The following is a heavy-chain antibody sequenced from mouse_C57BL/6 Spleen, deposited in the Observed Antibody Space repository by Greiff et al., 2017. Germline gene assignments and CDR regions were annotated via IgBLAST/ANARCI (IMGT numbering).Heavy chain of an antibody. CDR1: GFTFSDYG. CDR2: ISSGSSTI. CDR3: ARGSDGPSSYAMDY. J-gene: IGHJ4*01. Sequence: DVKLVESGGGLVKPGGSLKLSCAASGFTFSDYGMHWVRQAPEKGLEWVAYISSGSSTIYYADTVKGRFTISRDNAKNTLFLQMTSLRAEDTAMYYCARGSDGPSSYAMDYWGQGTSVTVSS. V-gene: IGHV5-17*01. D-gene: IGHD2-3*01.